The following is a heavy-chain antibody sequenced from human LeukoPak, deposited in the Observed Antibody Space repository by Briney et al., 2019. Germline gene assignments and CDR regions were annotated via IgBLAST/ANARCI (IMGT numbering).Heavy chain of an antibody. V-gene: IGHV3-7*01. CDR2: INRAGIES. Sequence: GGSLRLSRAASGFTFTDYWMTWVRQVPGKGLEWVANINRAGIESYYVDSVKGRFTISRDNAENSLYLQMDSLRVEDTAVYYCARVGTWELQRVFDNWGQGTLVTVSS. J-gene: IGHJ4*02. CDR1: GFTFTDYW. CDR3: ARVGTWELQRVFDN. D-gene: IGHD1-26*01.